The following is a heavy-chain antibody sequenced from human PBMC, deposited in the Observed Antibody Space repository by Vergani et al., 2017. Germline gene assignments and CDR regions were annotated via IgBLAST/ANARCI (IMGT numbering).Heavy chain of an antibody. CDR1: GFTFDDYT. V-gene: IGHV3-43*01. CDR3: AKAYYYGSGSLVDY. CDR2: ISWDGGST. Sequence: EVQLVESGGVVVQPGGSLRLSCAASGFTFDDYTMHWVRQAPGKGLEWVSLISWDGGSTYYAYSVKGRFTISRDNSKNSLYLQMNSLRTEDTALYYCAKAYYYGSGSLVDYWGQGTLVTVSS. J-gene: IGHJ4*02. D-gene: IGHD3-10*01.